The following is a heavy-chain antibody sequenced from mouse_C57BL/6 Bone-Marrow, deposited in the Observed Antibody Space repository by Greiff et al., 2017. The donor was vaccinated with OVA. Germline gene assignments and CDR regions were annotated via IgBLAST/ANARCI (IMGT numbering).Heavy chain of an antibody. J-gene: IGHJ3*01. CDR2: IDPYDSYT. CDR1: GYTFTSYW. CDR3: ARGLSMAY. V-gene: IGHV1-50*01. D-gene: IGHD1-1*02. Sequence: QVQLQQPGAELVKPGASVKLSCKASGYTFTSYWMQWVKQRPGQGLEWIGEIDPYDSYTNYNQKLKGKATLTIDTSSSTAYMQLSSLTSEDSAVYYCARGLSMAYWGQGTLVTVSA.